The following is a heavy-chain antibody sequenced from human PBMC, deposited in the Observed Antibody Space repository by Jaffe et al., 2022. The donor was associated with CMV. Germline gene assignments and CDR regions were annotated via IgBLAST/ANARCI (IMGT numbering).Heavy chain of an antibody. CDR3: AKSEFYSPNYDILTGYLSGGDAPFDY. J-gene: IGHJ4*02. CDR1: GFTFSSYA. V-gene: IGHV3-23*04. CDR2: ISGSGGST. D-gene: IGHD3-9*01. Sequence: EVQLVESGGGLVQPGGSLRLSCAASGFTFSSYAMSWVRQAPGKGLEWVSAISGSGGSTYYADSVKGRFTISRDNSKNTLYLQMNSLRAEDTAVYYCAKSEFYSPNYDILTGYLSGGDAPFDYWGQGTLVTVSS.